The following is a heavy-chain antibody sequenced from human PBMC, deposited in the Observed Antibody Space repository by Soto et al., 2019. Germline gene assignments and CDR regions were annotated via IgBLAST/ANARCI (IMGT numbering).Heavy chain of an antibody. V-gene: IGHV5-10-1*01. D-gene: IGHD3-22*01. CDR1: GYTFTSFW. CDR3: ARQIYDSDTGPNFQYYFDS. Sequence: PGESLKISCKGSGYTFTSFWITWVRQMPGKGLEWMGRIEPSDSYTNYGPSFRGHVTISATKSITTVFLQWSSLRASDTAMYYCARQIYDSDTGPNFQYYFDSWGQGTPVTAPQ. CDR2: IEPSDSYT. J-gene: IGHJ4*02.